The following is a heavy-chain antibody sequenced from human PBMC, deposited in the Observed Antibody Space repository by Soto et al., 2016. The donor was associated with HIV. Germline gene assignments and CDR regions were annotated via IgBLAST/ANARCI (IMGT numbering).Heavy chain of an antibody. D-gene: IGHD1-20*01. CDR1: GFKFDDYG. CDR3: ARGPSGGITYFDS. J-gene: IGHJ4*02. Sequence: EVQLVESGGSVISPGGSLRLSCAASGFKFDDYGLSWVRQVPGKGLEWVSGINWSGTSTDYADSVKGRFTISRDNAKNSLYLQMNSLEVEDTAFYYCARGPSGGITYFDSWGQGTLVTVSS. V-gene: IGHV3-20*04. CDR2: INWSGTST.